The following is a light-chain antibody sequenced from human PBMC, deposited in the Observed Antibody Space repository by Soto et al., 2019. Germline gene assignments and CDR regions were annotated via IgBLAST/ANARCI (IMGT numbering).Light chain of an antibody. CDR3: SSYTSSSTVV. CDR1: SSDVGGYNY. CDR2: EVS. V-gene: IGLV2-14*01. Sequence: QAVVTQPASVSGSPGQSITISCTGTSSDVGGYNYVSWYQHHPGKAPKVMIYEVSNRPSGVSNRFSGSKSGNTASLIISGLQAEDEADYYCSSYTSSSTVVFGGGTKLTVL. J-gene: IGLJ2*01.